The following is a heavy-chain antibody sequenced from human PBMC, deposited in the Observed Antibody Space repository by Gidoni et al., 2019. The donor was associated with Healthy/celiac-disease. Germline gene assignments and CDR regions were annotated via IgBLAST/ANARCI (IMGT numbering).Heavy chain of an antibody. CDR3: ARRLRLGSTSCYHFDY. D-gene: IGHD2-2*01. V-gene: IGHV4-39*01. CDR2: IYYSGST. J-gene: IGHJ4*02. CDR1: GGSISSSSYY. Sequence: QLQLQESGPGLVKPSETLSLTCTVSGGSISSSSYYWGWIRQPPGKGLEWIGSIYYSGSTYYNPSLKSRVTISVDTSKNQFSLKLSSVTAADTAVYYCARRLRLGSTSCYHFDYWGQGTLVTVSS.